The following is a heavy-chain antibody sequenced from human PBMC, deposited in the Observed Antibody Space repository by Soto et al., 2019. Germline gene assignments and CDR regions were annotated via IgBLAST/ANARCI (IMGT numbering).Heavy chain of an antibody. CDR3: ARHKMSYSGDMDV. Sequence: GGSLRLSCAASGFSFGSYALSWVRQAPGKGLEWVSTISGSDGKTFYADSVKGRFSISRDNAKNSLYLQMNSLRADDTAVYYCARHKMSYSGDMDVWGQGTTVTVSS. D-gene: IGHD1-26*01. CDR2: ISGSDGKT. V-gene: IGHV3-23*01. J-gene: IGHJ6*02. CDR1: GFSFGSYA.